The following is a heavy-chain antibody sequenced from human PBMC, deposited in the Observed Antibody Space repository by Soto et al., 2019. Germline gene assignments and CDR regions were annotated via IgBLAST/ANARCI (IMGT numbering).Heavy chain of an antibody. V-gene: IGHV1-46*01. CDR3: ARTVRGNRGWFDP. CDR2: INPSGGST. Sequence: QVQLVQSGAEVKKPGASVKVSCKASGYTFTSYYMHWVRQAPGQGLEWMGIINPSGGSTSYAQKFQGRVTMTRDKSTSTVYMELSSLRSEDTAVYYCARTVRGNRGWFDPWGQGTLVTVSS. J-gene: IGHJ5*02. D-gene: IGHD3-10*01. CDR1: GYTFTSYY.